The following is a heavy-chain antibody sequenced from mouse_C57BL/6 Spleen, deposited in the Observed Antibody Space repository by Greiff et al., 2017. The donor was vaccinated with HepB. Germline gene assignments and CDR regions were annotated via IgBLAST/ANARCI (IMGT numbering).Heavy chain of an antibody. CDR2: IYPGSGST. V-gene: IGHV1-55*01. J-gene: IGHJ2*01. CDR3: ARLTTVVATNYFDY. D-gene: IGHD1-1*01. Sequence: QVQLQQPGAELVKPGASVKMSCKASGYTFTSYWITWVKQRPGQGLEWIGDIYPGSGSTNYNEKFKSKATLTVDTSSSTAYMQLSSLTSEDSAVYYCARLTTVVATNYFDYWGQGTTLTVSS. CDR1: GYTFTSYW.